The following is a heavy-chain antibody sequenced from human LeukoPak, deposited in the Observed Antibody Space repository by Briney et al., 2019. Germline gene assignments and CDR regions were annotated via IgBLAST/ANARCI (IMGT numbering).Heavy chain of an antibody. Sequence: ASVKVSCKASGHTFSGNYMHWVRQAPGQGLGWMGWTSPNSGDTNYAQKFQGRVTLTRDTSISTAYMELSRLRSDDTAVYYCAGGSGDYSPDYWGQGTLVTVSS. CDR1: GHTFSGNY. V-gene: IGHV1-2*02. D-gene: IGHD3-22*01. CDR2: TSPNSGDT. CDR3: AGGSGDYSPDY. J-gene: IGHJ4*02.